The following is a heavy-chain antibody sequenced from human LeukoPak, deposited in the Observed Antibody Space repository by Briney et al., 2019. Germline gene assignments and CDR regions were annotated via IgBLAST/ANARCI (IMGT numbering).Heavy chain of an antibody. J-gene: IGHJ4*02. Sequence: GGSLRLSCAASGFTFSSYAMSWVRQAPGKGLEWVSAISGSGGSTYYADSVKGRFTISRDNSKNTLYLQMNSLTAVDTAVYFCAKISEVRGPFDYWGQGTLVTVSS. CDR2: ISGSGGST. V-gene: IGHV3-23*01. D-gene: IGHD3-10*01. CDR3: AKISEVRGPFDY. CDR1: GFTFSSYA.